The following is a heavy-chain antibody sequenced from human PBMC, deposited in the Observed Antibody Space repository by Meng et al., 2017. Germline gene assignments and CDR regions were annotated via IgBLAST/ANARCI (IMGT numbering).Heavy chain of an antibody. J-gene: IGHJ4*02. CDR1: GFTFSSYA. CDR3: ARGGSYYSY. V-gene: IGHV3-23*04. CDR2: ISGSGGST. Sequence: EVRLVGVGGGLVQPGVPLRLSCAASGFTFSSYAMSWVRQAPGKGLEWVSAISGSGGSTYYADSVKGRFTISRDNSKNTLYLQMNSLRAEDTAVYYCARGGSYYSYWGQGTLVTVSS. D-gene: IGHD1-26*01.